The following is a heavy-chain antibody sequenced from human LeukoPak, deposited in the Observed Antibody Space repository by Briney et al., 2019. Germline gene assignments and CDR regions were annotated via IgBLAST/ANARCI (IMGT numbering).Heavy chain of an antibody. CDR2: ISCDGSNK. D-gene: IGHD4/OR15-4a*01. CDR1: GFTFSSYA. Sequence: GRSLRLSCAASGFTFSSYAMHWVRQAPGKGLEWVAVISCDGSNKYYADSVKGRFTISRDNPRNTLHLQMNSLRAEDTAVYFCAKDDYGGLLRYFQHWGQGTLVSVSS. V-gene: IGHV3-30-3*01. CDR3: AKDDYGGLLRYFQH. J-gene: IGHJ1*01.